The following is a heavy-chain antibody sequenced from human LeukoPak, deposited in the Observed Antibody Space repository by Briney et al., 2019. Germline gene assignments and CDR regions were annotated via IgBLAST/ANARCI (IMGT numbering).Heavy chain of an antibody. Sequence: SETLSLTCTVSGGSISSSSYYWGWIRQPPGKGLEWIGSIYYSGSTYYNPSLKIRVTISVDTSKNQFSLKLSSVTAADTAVYYCARPKGIAAAGTYFDYWGQGTLVTVSS. D-gene: IGHD6-13*01. J-gene: IGHJ4*02. CDR2: IYYSGST. CDR1: GGSISSSSYY. V-gene: IGHV4-39*01. CDR3: ARPKGIAAAGTYFDY.